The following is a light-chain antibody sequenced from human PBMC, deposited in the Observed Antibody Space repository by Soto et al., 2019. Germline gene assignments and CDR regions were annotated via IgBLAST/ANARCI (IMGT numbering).Light chain of an antibody. Sequence: EIVMTQSPATLSVSPGERATLSCRASQSVSSDLGWYQQKAGQAPRLLIYGASIRATGIPARFSGSGSGTEFTLTVSSLQSEDFAVYYCQQYNDWPPITFGQGTRLEIK. V-gene: IGKV3-15*01. J-gene: IGKJ5*01. CDR2: GAS. CDR3: QQYNDWPPIT. CDR1: QSVSSD.